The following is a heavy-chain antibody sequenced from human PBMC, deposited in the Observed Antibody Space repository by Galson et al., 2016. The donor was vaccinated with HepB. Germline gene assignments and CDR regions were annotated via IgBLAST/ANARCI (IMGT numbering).Heavy chain of an antibody. CDR2: IIPNMNTA. CDR3: AKGLLGVSGAFDI. CDR1: RCALSSYI. V-gene: IGHV1-69*13. Sequence: SVKVSCKPSRCALSSYIITRLRQPPGHGLTWMGGIIPNMNTATYAQSFQGRVTIAADEYRNTVYMELNSLRSDSTAVYYCAKGLLGVSGAFDIWGQGTTVIVSS. D-gene: IGHD1-26*01. J-gene: IGHJ3*02.